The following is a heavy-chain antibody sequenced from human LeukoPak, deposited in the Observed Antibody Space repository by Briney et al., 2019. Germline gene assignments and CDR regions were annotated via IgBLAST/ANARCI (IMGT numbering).Heavy chain of an antibody. J-gene: IGHJ4*02. D-gene: IGHD3-3*01. CDR1: GGSFSGYY. V-gene: IGHV3-11*01. Sequence: PSETLSLTCAVYGGSFSGYYWSWIRQAPGKGLEWVSYISSSGSTIYYADSVKGRFTISRDNAKNSLYLQMNSLRAEDTAVYYCARVRQYYDFWSGYPNYFDYWGQGTLVTVSS. CDR3: ARVRQYYDFWSGYPNYFDY. CDR2: ISSSGSTI.